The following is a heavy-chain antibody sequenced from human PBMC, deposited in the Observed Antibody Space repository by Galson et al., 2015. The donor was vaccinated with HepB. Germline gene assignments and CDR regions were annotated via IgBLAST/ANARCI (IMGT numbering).Heavy chain of an antibody. D-gene: IGHD2-2*02. CDR3: ARGYVVVPAAIRREGLYYFDY. CDR1: GDSVSSNSAA. CDR2: TYYRSKWYN. V-gene: IGHV6-1*01. Sequence: CAISGDSVSSNSAAWNWIRQSPSRSLEWLGRTYYRSKWYNDYAVSVKSRITINPDTSKNQFSLQLNSVTPEDTAVYYCARGYVVVPAAIRREGLYYFDYWGQGTLVTVSS. J-gene: IGHJ4*02.